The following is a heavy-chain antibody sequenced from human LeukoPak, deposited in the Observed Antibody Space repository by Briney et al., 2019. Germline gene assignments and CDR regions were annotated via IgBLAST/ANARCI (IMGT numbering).Heavy chain of an antibody. Sequence: SETLSLTCAVYGGSFSGYYWSWIRQPPGKGPEWIGEINHSGSTNYNPSLKSRVTISVDTSKNQFSLKLSSVTAADTAVYYCARVYSGSYSGVAFDIWGQGTMVTVSS. J-gene: IGHJ3*02. D-gene: IGHD1-26*01. CDR1: GGSFSGYY. CDR2: INHSGST. CDR3: ARVYSGSYSGVAFDI. V-gene: IGHV4-34*01.